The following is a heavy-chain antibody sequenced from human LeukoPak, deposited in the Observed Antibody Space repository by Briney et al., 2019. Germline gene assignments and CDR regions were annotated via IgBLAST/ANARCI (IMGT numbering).Heavy chain of an antibody. CDR2: ISGGSTTI. D-gene: IGHD2-2*01. V-gene: IGHV3-48*01. Sequence: GGSLRLSCAASGFTFSSHSMTWIRQAPGKGLEWVSYISGGSTTIYYADSVKGRFTISRDNAKNSLFLQMNSLRAEDTAVYYCARGGCSSISCYYMDVWGEGTTVTVSS. J-gene: IGHJ6*03. CDR3: ARGGCSSISCYYMDV. CDR1: GFTFSSHS.